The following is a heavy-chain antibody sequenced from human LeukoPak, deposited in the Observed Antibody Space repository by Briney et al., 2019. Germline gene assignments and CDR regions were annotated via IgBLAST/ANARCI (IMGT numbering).Heavy chain of an antibody. CDR3: ASSREYYDFWSGYPTSDH. CDR2: ISYDGSNK. Sequence: GGSLRLSCAASGFTFSSYAMHWVRQAPGKGLEWVAVISYDGSNKYYADSVKGRFTISRDNSKNTLYLQMSSLRSEDTAVYYCASSREYYDFWSGYPTSDHWGQGTLVTVSS. D-gene: IGHD3-3*01. CDR1: GFTFSSYA. J-gene: IGHJ4*02. V-gene: IGHV3-30-3*01.